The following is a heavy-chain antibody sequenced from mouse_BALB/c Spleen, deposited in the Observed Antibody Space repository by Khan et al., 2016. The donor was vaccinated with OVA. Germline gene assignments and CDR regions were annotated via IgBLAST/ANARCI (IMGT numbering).Heavy chain of an antibody. Sequence: EVQLQESGPELVKPGASVKISCKASGYSFTGYFMNWVMQSHGKSLEWIGRINPHIGETFYNQKFKGKATLTVDESSSTAHMELRSPASEDSAVYYCARIYGSDFDYWGQGTTLTVSS. V-gene: IGHV1-20*02. CDR3: ARIYGSDFDY. CDR2: INPHIGET. CDR1: GYSFTGYF. D-gene: IGHD1-1*01. J-gene: IGHJ2*01.